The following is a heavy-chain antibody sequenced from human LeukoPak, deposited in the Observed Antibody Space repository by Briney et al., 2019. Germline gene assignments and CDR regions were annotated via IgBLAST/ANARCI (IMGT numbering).Heavy chain of an antibody. CDR2: INHSGST. J-gene: IGHJ4*02. CDR3: ARSYYYDSSGYYTGYFDY. Sequence: PSETLSLTCAVYGGSFSGYYWSWIRQPPGKGLEWIGEINHSGSTNYNPSLKSRVTISVDRSKNQFSLKLSSVTAADTAVYYCARSYYYDSSGYYTGYFDYWGQGTLVTVSS. D-gene: IGHD3-22*01. CDR1: GGSFSGYY. V-gene: IGHV4-34*01.